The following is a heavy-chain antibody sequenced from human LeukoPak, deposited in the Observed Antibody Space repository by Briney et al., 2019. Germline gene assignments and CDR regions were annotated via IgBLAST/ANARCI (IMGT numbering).Heavy chain of an antibody. CDR1: GGSISSSSYY. V-gene: IGHV4-39*01. Sequence: PSETLSLTCTVSGGSISSSSYYWGWIRQPPGKGLEWIGSIYYSGSTYYNPSLKSRVTISVDTSKNQFSLKLSSVTAADTAVYYCAGRLAVAATRHACDIWGQGTMVTVSS. CDR2: IYYSGST. D-gene: IGHD6-19*01. J-gene: IGHJ3*02. CDR3: AGRLAVAATRHACDI.